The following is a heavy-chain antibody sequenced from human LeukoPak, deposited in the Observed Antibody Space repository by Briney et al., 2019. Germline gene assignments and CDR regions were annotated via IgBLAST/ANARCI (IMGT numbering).Heavy chain of an antibody. CDR2: IYPGDSDT. J-gene: IGHJ3*02. CDR3: ARGRITITMIVVADAFDI. CDR1: GYSFTSYW. Sequence: GESLKISCKGSGYSFTSYWIGWVCQMPGKGLEWMGIIYPGDSDTRYSPSFQGQVTISADKSISTAYLQWSSLKASDTAMYYCARGRITITMIVVADAFDIWGQGTMVTVSS. D-gene: IGHD3-22*01. V-gene: IGHV5-51*01.